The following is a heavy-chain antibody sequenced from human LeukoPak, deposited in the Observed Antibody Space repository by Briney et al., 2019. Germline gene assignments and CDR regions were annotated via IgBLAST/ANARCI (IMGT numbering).Heavy chain of an antibody. CDR2: ISAYNGNT. Sequence: ASVKVSCKASGYTFTSYGISWVRQAPGQGLEWVGWISAYNGNTNYAQKLQGRVTMTTDTSTSTAYMELRSLGSDDAAVYYCARDYGDYGTLDYWGQGTLVTVSS. CDR1: GYTFTSYG. D-gene: IGHD4-17*01. V-gene: IGHV1-18*04. J-gene: IGHJ4*02. CDR3: ARDYGDYGTLDY.